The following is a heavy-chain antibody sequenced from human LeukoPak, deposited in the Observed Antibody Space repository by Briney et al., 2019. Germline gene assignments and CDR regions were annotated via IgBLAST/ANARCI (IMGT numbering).Heavy chain of an antibody. V-gene: IGHV4-61*02. CDR3: ARVGSSGWSQKYYFDY. J-gene: IGHJ4*02. D-gene: IGHD6-19*01. CDR2: IYTSGST. CDR1: GGSISSGSYY. Sequence: NPSETLSLTCTVSGGSISSGSYYWSWIRQPAGKGLEWIGRIYTSGSTNYNPSLKSRVTISVDTSKNQFSLKLSSVTAADTAVYYCARVGSSGWSQKYYFDYWGQGTLVTVSS.